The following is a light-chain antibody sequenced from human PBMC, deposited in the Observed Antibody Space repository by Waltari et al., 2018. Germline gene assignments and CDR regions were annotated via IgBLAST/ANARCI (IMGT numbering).Light chain of an antibody. CDR3: QVWDSGSDHV. J-gene: IGLJ1*01. CDR1: NIGSKS. CDR2: DDS. V-gene: IGLV3-21*02. Sequence: SYVLTQPPPVSVAPGQTARITCGGNNIGSKSVHWYQQRPGQAPVLAVYDDSDRPPGIPERFSGSNSGNTATRSISRVEAGDEADYYCQVWDSGSDHVFGTGTKVTGL.